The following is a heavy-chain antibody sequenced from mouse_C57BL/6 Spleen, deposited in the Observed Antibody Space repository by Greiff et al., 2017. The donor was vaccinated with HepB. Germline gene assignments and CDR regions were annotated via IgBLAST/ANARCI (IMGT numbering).Heavy chain of an antibody. CDR1: GYTFTDYN. D-gene: IGHD2-1*01. V-gene: IGHV1-22*01. Sequence: VQLKQSGPELVKPGASVKMSCKASGYTFTDYNMHWVKQSHGKSLEWIGYINPNNGGTSYNQKFKGKATLTVNKSSSTAYMELRSLTSEDSAVYYCSLWYPFAYWGQGTLVTVSA. CDR2: INPNNGGT. CDR3: SLWYPFAY. J-gene: IGHJ3*01.